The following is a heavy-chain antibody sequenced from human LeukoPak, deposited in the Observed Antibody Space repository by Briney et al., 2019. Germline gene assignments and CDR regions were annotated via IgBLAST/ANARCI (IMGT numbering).Heavy chain of an antibody. CDR3: AKDLAPTGYCSSTSCYDVLDY. J-gene: IGHJ4*02. D-gene: IGHD2-2*01. V-gene: IGHV3-23*01. CDR2: MSGRGGNT. CDR1: GLTFSSYA. Sequence: GGSLRLSCAASGLTFSSYAMSWVRQAPGRGLEWVSTMSGRGGNTYYEDSVKGRFTISRDNSKNTLYLQMNSLTAEDTAVYYCAKDLAPTGYCSSTSCYDVLDYWGQGTLVTVSS.